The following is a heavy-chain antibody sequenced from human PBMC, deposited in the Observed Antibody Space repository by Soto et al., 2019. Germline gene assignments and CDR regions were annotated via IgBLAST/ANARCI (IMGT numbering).Heavy chain of an antibody. CDR1: GGTFSSYA. CDR2: IIPIFGTA. V-gene: IGHV1-69*13. J-gene: IGHJ1*01. CDR3: ASVEMATIPEYFQH. Sequence: SVKVSCMASGGTFSSYAISWVRQAPGQGLEWMGGIIPIFGTANYAQKFQGRVTITADESTSTAYMELSSLRSEDTAVYYCASVEMATIPEYFQHWGQGTLVTVSS. D-gene: IGHD5-12*01.